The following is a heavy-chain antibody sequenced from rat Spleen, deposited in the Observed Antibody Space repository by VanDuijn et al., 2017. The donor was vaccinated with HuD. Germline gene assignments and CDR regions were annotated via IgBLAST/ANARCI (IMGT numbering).Heavy chain of an antibody. J-gene: IGHJ2*01. CDR1: GFTFSNYY. Sequence: EVQLVESGGGLVQPGRSLKLSCAASGFTFSNYYMAWVRQAPTKGLEWVAYISYGDSSGHSSTYYPDSVKGRFTISRDDAKSTLSLQMDSLRSEDTATYYCARRHYGYTDYFDHWGQGVMVTVSS. D-gene: IGHD1-9*01. CDR2: ISYGDSSGHSST. V-gene: IGHV5-25*01. CDR3: ARRHYGYTDYFDH.